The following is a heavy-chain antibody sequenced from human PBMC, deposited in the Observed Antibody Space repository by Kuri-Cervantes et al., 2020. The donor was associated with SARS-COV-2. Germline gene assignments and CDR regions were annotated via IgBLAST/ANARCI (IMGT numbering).Heavy chain of an antibody. J-gene: IGHJ6*01. V-gene: IGHV1-2*06. D-gene: IGHD3-16*01. CDR3: ARVGATYFYGMNV. CDR2: INPNSGGT. Sequence: ASVKVSCKASGYTFTGYYMHWVRQAPGQGLEWMGRINPNSGGTNYAQKFRGRVTMTRDTSISTAYMELRSLRSDDTAVYYCARVGATYFYGMNVWGQGTTVTVSS. CDR1: GYTFTGYY.